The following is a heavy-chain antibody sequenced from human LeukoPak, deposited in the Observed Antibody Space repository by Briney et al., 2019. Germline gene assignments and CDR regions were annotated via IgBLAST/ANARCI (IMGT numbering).Heavy chain of an antibody. CDR3: ATTKYYYYYMDV. J-gene: IGHJ6*03. V-gene: IGHV1-18*01. CDR2: ISAYNGNT. Sequence: ASVKVSCKASGYTFTSYGISWVRQAPGQGLEWMGWISAYNGNTNYAQKLQGRVTMTTDTSTSTAYMELRSLRSDDTAVYYCATTKYYYYYMDVWGKGTTVTVSS. CDR1: GYTFTSYG.